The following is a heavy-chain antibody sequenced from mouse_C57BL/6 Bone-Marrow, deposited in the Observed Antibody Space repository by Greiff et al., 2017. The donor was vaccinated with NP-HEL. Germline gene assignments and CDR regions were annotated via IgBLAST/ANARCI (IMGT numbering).Heavy chain of an antibody. D-gene: IGHD1-1*01. CDR1: GFTFSSYA. CDR3: TRENYGSSYEGWYFDV. J-gene: IGHJ1*03. CDR2: ISSGGDYI. V-gene: IGHV5-9-1*02. Sequence: EVKVEESGEGLVKPGGSLKLSCAASGFTFSSYAMSWVRQTPEKRLEWVAYISSGGDYIYYADTVKGRFTISRDNARNTLYLQMSSLKSEDTAMYYCTRENYGSSYEGWYFDVWGTGTTVTVSS.